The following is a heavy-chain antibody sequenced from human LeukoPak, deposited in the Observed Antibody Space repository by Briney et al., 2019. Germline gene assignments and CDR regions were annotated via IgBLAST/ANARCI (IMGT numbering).Heavy chain of an antibody. CDR3: AKVSCGSSSCPLDY. Sequence: GGSLRLSCAASGFTFSSYAMSWVRQAPGKGLEWVSVISGGGDITYYADSVRGRFTISRGNPKNTLYLQMNSLRAEDTAVYYCAKVSCGSSSCPLDYWGQGTLVTVSS. D-gene: IGHD2-2*01. J-gene: IGHJ4*02. V-gene: IGHV3-23*01. CDR2: ISGGGDIT. CDR1: GFTFSSYA.